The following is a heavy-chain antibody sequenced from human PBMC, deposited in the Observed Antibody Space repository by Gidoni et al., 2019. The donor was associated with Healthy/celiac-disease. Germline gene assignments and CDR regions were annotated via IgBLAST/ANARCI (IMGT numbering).Heavy chain of an antibody. D-gene: IGHD2-2*01. Sequence: QVQLQQWGAGLLKPSETLSLTCAVYGGSFSGYYWSWIRQPPGKGLEWIGEINHSGSTNYNPSLKSRVTISVDTSKNQFSLKLSSVTAADTAVYYCARAGIVVVPEGVYYYYGMDVWGQGTTVTVSS. CDR3: ARAGIVVVPEGVYYYYGMDV. CDR2: INHSGST. CDR1: GGSFSGYY. V-gene: IGHV4-34*01. J-gene: IGHJ6*02.